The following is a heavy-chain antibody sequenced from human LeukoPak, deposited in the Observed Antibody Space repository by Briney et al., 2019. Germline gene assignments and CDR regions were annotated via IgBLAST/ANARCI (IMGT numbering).Heavy chain of an antibody. V-gene: IGHV3-33*01. D-gene: IGHD6-13*01. CDR2: IWYDGSNK. Sequence: GRSLRLSCAASGFTFSSYGMHWVRQAPGKGLEWVAVIWYDGSNKYYADSVKGRFTISRDNSKNTLYLQMNSLRAEDTAVYYCAGSRRDSSRPRSNWFDPWGQGTLVTVSS. CDR1: GFTFSSYG. J-gene: IGHJ5*02. CDR3: AGSRRDSSRPRSNWFDP.